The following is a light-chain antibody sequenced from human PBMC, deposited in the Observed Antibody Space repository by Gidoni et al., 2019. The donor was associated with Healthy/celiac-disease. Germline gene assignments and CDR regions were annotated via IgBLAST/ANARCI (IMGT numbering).Light chain of an antibody. CDR2: DAS. V-gene: IGKV3-11*01. CDR1: QSVSSY. J-gene: IGKJ5*01. Sequence: EIVLTQSPATLSLSPGERATLSCRASQSVSSYLAWYQQKPVQAPRLLIYDASNRATGIPARFSGSGSVTDFTLTISRLEPEDFAVYYFQQRSNWPITFGQGTRLEIK. CDR3: QQRSNWPIT.